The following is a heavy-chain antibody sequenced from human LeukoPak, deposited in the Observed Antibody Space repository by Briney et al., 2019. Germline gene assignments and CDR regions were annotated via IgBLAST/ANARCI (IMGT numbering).Heavy chain of an antibody. Sequence: GESLKISCKGSGYSFTSYLISWVRQMPGKGLEWMGRIDPSDSYTNYSPSFQGHVTISADKSISTAYLQRSSLKASDTAMSYCARHGSLNGYSGWYIYWGQGTLVTVSS. CDR2: IDPSDSYT. CDR1: GYSFTSYL. J-gene: IGHJ4*02. D-gene: IGHD6-19*01. V-gene: IGHV5-10-1*01. CDR3: ARHGSLNGYSGWYIY.